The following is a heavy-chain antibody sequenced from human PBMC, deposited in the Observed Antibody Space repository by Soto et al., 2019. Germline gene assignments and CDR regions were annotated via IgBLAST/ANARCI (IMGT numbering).Heavy chain of an antibody. Sequence: PVGSLRLSCAASGFTFWKFAMTWVRQAPGKRLEWVSTIGSVGGDTYYADSVKGRFTISRDDSKNTLSLQMSSLRDEDTAIYFCAKDMVNANSVWDPFDIWGQGTMVTVSS. J-gene: IGHJ3*02. CDR1: GFTFWKFA. CDR3: AKDMVNANSVWDPFDI. CDR2: IGSVGGDT. D-gene: IGHD2-8*01. V-gene: IGHV3-23*01.